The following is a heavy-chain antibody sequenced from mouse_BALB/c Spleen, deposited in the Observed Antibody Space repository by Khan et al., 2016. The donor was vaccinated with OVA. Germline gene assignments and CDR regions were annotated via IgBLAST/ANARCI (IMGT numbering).Heavy chain of an antibody. J-gene: IGHJ3*01. CDR3: GRDGAYHRNDGWFAY. V-gene: IGHV1-4*01. D-gene: IGHD2-14*01. CDR2: INPSNGYT. Sequence: QVQLKESGAELARPGASVKMSCKASGYTFTSYTIHWIKERPGQGLEWIGYINPSNGYTNYNQRFKDKATLTTDKSSTTAYLQLSSLTSYDSAVYNCGRDGAYHRNDGWFAYWGQGTLVTVSA. CDR1: GYTFTSYT.